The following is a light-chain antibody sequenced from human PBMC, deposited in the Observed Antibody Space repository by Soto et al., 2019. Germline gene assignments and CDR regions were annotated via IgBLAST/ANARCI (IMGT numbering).Light chain of an antibody. J-gene: IGKJ1*01. CDR1: ESVTSS. V-gene: IGKV3-20*01. CDR3: QQYGSSGT. CDR2: AAS. Sequence: EMVMTQSPATLSVSPGDRATLSCRASESVTSSLAWYQQKPGQPPRLLIYAASTRATGIPDRFSGSGSGTDFTLTISRLEPEDFAVYYCQQYGSSGTFGQGTKVDIK.